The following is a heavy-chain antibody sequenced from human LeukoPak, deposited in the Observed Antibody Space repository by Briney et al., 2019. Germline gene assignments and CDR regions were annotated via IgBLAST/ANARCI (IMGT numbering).Heavy chain of an antibody. V-gene: IGHV3-23*01. J-gene: IGHJ6*02. D-gene: IGHD2-2*01. Sequence: GGSLRLSCAASGFTFSNYAMSWVRQAPGKGLEWVSAISDSGDSTYYADSVKGRFTISRDNSKNTLYLQMNSLRAEDTAVYYCAKILGDIVVVPAVASDYYYGMDVWGQGTTVTVSS. CDR2: ISDSGDST. CDR3: AKILGDIVVVPAVASDYYYGMDV. CDR1: GFTFSNYA.